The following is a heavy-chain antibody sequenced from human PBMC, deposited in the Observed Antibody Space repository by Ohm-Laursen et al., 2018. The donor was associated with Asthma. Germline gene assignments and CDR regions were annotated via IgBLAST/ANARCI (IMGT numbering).Heavy chain of an antibody. CDR1: GFTFSSYG. Sequence: SLRLSCAASGFTFSSYGMNWVRQAPGKGLEWVSTISDSGGNRYIADSVKGRFTISRDNSKNTLYLQMNGLRVEDTAIYYCAAHMVRGVWGQGTLVTVSS. CDR2: ISDSGGNR. CDR3: AAHMVRGV. V-gene: IGHV3-23*01. J-gene: IGHJ4*02. D-gene: IGHD3-10*01.